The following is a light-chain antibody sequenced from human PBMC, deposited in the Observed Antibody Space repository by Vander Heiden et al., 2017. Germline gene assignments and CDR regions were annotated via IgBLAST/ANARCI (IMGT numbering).Light chain of an antibody. Sequence: QSVLTQPPSASGTPGQRVTISCSGSSSNLGSNTVNWYQKLTGTAPKRLIYSNNQRPSGVPDRFSGSKSGTSASLAISGLQSEDEADYYCAAWDDSLNGVVFGGGTKLTVL. CDR3: AAWDDSLNGVV. J-gene: IGLJ2*01. CDR2: SNN. V-gene: IGLV1-44*01. CDR1: SSNLGSNT.